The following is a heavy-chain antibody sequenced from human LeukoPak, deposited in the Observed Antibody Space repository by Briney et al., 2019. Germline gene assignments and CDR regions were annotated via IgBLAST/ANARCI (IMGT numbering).Heavy chain of an antibody. Sequence: ASVKVSCKASGYTFTSYGISWVRQAPGQGLEWMGWISAYNGNTNYAQKLQGRVTMTTDTSTSTAYMELRGLRSDDTAVYYCARVPLVGATPRCVSRFDYWGQGTLVTVSS. CDR2: ISAYNGNT. V-gene: IGHV1-18*01. CDR3: ARVPLVGATPRCVSRFDY. J-gene: IGHJ4*02. CDR1: GYTFTSYG. D-gene: IGHD1-26*01.